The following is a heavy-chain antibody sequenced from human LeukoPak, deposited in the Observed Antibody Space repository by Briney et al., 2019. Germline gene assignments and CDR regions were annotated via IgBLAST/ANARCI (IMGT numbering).Heavy chain of an antibody. J-gene: IGHJ5*02. CDR3: ARALGELLVRWFDP. Sequence: SVKVSCKASGGTFSSYAISWVRQAPGQGLEWMGGIIPIFGTANYAQKFQGRVTMTRNTSISTAYMELSSLRSEDTAVYYCARALGELLVRWFDPWGQGTLVTVSS. CDR2: IIPIFGTA. CDR1: GGTFSSYA. D-gene: IGHD3-10*01. V-gene: IGHV1-69*05.